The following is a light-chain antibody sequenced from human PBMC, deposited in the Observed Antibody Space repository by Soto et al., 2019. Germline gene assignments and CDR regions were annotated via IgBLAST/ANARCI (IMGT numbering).Light chain of an antibody. CDR2: EVN. CDR3: SSYRSGDHVI. V-gene: IGLV2-14*01. J-gene: IGLJ2*01. CDR1: SSDVGGYDA. Sequence: QSALTQPASVSGSLGQSITISCTGTSSDVGGYDAVSWYQQHPGKAPKLIISEVNNRPSGVSNRFSGSKSGKTASLTLSGLQSEDEADYYCSSYRSGDHVIFGGGTKLTVL.